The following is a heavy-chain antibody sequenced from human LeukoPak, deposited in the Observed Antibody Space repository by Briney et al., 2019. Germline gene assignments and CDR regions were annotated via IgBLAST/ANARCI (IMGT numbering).Heavy chain of an antibody. CDR3: AREAAVGAYFDY. Sequence: SETLSLTCTASAGSISSHYWSWTRQPPGKGLEWIGYIYYSGSTNYNPSLKSRVTISVDTSKNQFSLRLTSVTAADTAVYYCAREAAVGAYFDYWGQGTLVTVSS. CDR2: IYYSGST. CDR1: AGSISSHY. V-gene: IGHV4-59*11. J-gene: IGHJ4*02. D-gene: IGHD6-13*01.